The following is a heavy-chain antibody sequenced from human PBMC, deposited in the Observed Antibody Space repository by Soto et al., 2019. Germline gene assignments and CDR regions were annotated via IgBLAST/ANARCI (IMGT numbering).Heavy chain of an antibody. CDR3: ASGTTVVTHFDC. J-gene: IGHJ4*02. CDR1: GGSISSYY. Sequence: SETLSLTCTVSGGSISSYYWNWIRQPAGKGLEWVGRIYTSGSTNYNPSLKSRVTMSVDTSKKQLSLKLSSVTAADTAVYYCASGTTVVTHFDCWGQGTLVTVS. CDR2: IYTSGST. V-gene: IGHV4-4*07. D-gene: IGHD4-17*01.